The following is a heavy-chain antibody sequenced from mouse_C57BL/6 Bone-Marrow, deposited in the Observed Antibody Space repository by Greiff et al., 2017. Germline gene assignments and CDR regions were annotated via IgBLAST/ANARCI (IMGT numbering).Heavy chain of an antibody. CDR1: GFNITDYY. D-gene: IGHD2-5*01. CDR3: GRGPYYRNSAY. CDR2: LDPEDGET. V-gene: IGHV14-2*01. Sequence: VQLQQSGAELVKPGASVKLSCTASGFNITDYYMHWVKQRTEQGLEWIGRLDPEDGETKYDPTFPGKATITADTSFHTAYLQLSSLTSEDTSVYYCGRGPYYRNSAYWGQGTLVPGSA. J-gene: IGHJ3*01.